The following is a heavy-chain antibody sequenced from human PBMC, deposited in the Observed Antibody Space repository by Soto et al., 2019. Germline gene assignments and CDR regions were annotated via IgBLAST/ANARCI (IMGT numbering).Heavy chain of an antibody. J-gene: IGHJ4*02. CDR2: IKSKTDGATT. Sequence: GGSLRLSCAASGFTFNYAWMSWVRQAPEKGLEWVGRIKSKTDGATTDYAAPVKGRFTISRDDSKNTVYLQMNSLKTEDTAVYYCSTDLASSSWHENLDYWGQGTLVTVSS. D-gene: IGHD6-13*01. V-gene: IGHV3-15*07. CDR1: GFTFNYAW. CDR3: STDLASSSWHENLDY.